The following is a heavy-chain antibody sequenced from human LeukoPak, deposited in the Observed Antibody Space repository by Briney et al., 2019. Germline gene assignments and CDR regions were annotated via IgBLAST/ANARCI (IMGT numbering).Heavy chain of an antibody. V-gene: IGHV3-48*03. J-gene: IGHJ6*03. CDR3: ARGRGYYYMDV. CDR2: ISSSGSNI. CDR1: GFTFNTYE. Sequence: PGGSLRLSCAASGFTFNTYEMTWVRQAPGTGLEWASYISSSGSNIYYADSVKGRFTISRDNAKNSLYLQMHSLRAEDTAVYYCARGRGYYYMDVWGKGTTVTISS.